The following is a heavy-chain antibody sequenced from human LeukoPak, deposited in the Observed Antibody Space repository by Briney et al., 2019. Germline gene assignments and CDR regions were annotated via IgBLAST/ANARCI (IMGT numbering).Heavy chain of an antibody. V-gene: IGHV1-18*01. D-gene: IGHD3-3*01. CDR2: ISAYNDNT. CDR3: ARAPITIFGVVIEGVFDY. Sequence: ASVKVSCKASDDTFFSYGMSWVRQAPGQGLEWMGWISAYNDNTNYAQKFQGRVTITADESTSTAYMELSSLRSEDTAVYYCARAPITIFGVVIEGVFDYWGQGTLVTVSS. CDR1: DDTFFSYG. J-gene: IGHJ4*02.